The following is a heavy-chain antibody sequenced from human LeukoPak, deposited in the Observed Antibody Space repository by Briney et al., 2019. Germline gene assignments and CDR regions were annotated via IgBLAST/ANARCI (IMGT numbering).Heavy chain of an antibody. J-gene: IGHJ4*02. CDR3: ARGRSIAAAGILFDY. D-gene: IGHD6-13*01. Sequence: SETLSLTCTVSGGSIISDHYYWGWIRQPPGKGPEWIGTIYYSGRSYYNPSLEGRVTMSADTSKNQFSLKLSSVTAADTAVYYCARGRSIAAAGILFDYWGQGTLVTVSS. CDR2: IYYSGRS. CDR1: GGSIISDHYY. V-gene: IGHV4-39*07.